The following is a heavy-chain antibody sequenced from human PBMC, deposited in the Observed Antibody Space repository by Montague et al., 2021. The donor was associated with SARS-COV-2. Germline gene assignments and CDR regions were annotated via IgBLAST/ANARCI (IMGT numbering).Heavy chain of an antibody. CDR2: IYYSGST. D-gene: IGHD6-19*01. Sequence: SETLSLTCTVSGGSISSSSYYWGWIRQPPGKGLEWIGSIYYSGSTYYNPSLKSRVTISVDTSKNQFSLKLSSVTAADTAVYYCARQEHSSGWFKPAAFDIWGQGTMVTVSS. J-gene: IGHJ3*02. V-gene: IGHV4-39*01. CDR1: GGSISSSSYY. CDR3: ARQEHSSGWFKPAAFDI.